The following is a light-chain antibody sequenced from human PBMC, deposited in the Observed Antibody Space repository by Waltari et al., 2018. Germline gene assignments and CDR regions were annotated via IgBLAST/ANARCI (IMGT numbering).Light chain of an antibody. CDR2: EVT. V-gene: IGLV2-8*01. Sequence: QSALTQPPSASGSPGQSVTISCTGTSSDVGGYDYVSWYQQHPGKAPKLMIYEVTKRPSAVPYRFSGSRSGSTASLTVSGLQAEDEAVYYCSSYGGNSNWVFGGGTKLTVL. J-gene: IGLJ3*02. CDR3: SSYGGNSNWV. CDR1: SSDVGGYDY.